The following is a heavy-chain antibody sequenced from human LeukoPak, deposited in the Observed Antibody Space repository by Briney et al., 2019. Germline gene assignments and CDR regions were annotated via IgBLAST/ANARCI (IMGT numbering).Heavy chain of an antibody. D-gene: IGHD1-26*01. J-gene: IGHJ4*02. Sequence: SETLSLTCTVSGYSISSGYYWGWIRQPPGKGLEWIGSIYHSGSTYYNPSLKSRVTISVDTSKNQFSLKLSSVTAADTAVYYCARQLGATRSAFGYWGQGTLVTVSS. CDR3: ARQLGATRSAFGY. CDR1: GYSISSGYY. V-gene: IGHV4-38-2*02. CDR2: IYHSGST.